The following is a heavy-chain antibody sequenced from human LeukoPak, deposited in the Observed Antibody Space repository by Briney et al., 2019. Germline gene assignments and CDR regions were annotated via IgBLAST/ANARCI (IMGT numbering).Heavy chain of an antibody. CDR3: ARDRRAGLRLGELSFLFDY. D-gene: IGHD3-16*02. CDR2: ISYDGSNK. V-gene: IGHV3-30-3*01. CDR1: GFIFSSYA. J-gene: IGHJ4*02. Sequence: GGSLRLSCAASGFIFSSYAMHWVRQAPGKGLEWVAVISYDGSNKYYADSVKGRFTISRDNSKNTLYLQMNSLRAEDTAVYYCARDRRAGLRLGELSFLFDYWGQGTLVTVSS.